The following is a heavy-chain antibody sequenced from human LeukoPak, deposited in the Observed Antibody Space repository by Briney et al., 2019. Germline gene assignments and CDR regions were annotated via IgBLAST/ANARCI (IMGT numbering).Heavy chain of an antibody. J-gene: IGHJ4*02. Sequence: GGSLRLSCAASGFTFDAYAMHWVRQAPGKGLEWVSGISWNSGSIGYADSVKGRFTISRDNAKNSLYLQMNSLRAEDTALYYCARGPWFGGVNYWGQGTLVTVSS. D-gene: IGHD3-16*01. CDR3: ARGPWFGGVNY. CDR1: GFTFDAYA. V-gene: IGHV3-9*01. CDR2: ISWNSGSI.